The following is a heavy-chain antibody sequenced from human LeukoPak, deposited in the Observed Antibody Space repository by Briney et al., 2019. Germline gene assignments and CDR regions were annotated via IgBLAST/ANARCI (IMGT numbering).Heavy chain of an antibody. D-gene: IGHD5/OR15-5a*01. CDR3: AKSVWFDP. Sequence: GRSLRLSCAASGFTFSSYAMHWVRQAPGKGLEWVAVISYDGSNKYYADSVKGRFTISRDNSKNTLYLQMNSLRAEDTAVYYCAKSVWFDPWGQGTLVTVSS. CDR2: ISYDGSNK. J-gene: IGHJ5*02. V-gene: IGHV3-30*18. CDR1: GFTFSSYA.